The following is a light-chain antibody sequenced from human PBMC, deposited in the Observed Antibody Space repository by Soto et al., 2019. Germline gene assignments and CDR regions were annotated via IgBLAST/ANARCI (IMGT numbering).Light chain of an antibody. CDR3: RSYTRSSPSYF. Sequence: GLTHPSCMSGAPGRWSTISCTGTSSDVGSYNYVSWYQHHPGKAPKLMIYDVSNRPSGVSNRFSGSKSDNTASLIISGLQAEDEADSYCRSYTRSSPSYFFGPGTKVTVL. J-gene: IGLJ1*01. V-gene: IGLV2-14*03. CDR1: SSDVGSYNY. CDR2: DVS.